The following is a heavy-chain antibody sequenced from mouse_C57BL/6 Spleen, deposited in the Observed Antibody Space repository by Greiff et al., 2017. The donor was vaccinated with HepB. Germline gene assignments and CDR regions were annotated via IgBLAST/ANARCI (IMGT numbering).Heavy chain of an antibody. CDR3: ARSGFITTVVATDY. D-gene: IGHD1-1*01. V-gene: IGHV1-4*01. Sequence: QVQLQQSGAELARPGASVKMSCKASGYTFTSYTMHWVKQRPGQGLEWIGYINPSSGYTKYNQKFKDKATLTADKSSSTAYMQLSSLTSEDSAVYYCARSGFITTVVATDYWGQGTTLTVSS. CDR2: INPSSGYT. J-gene: IGHJ2*01. CDR1: GYTFTSYT.